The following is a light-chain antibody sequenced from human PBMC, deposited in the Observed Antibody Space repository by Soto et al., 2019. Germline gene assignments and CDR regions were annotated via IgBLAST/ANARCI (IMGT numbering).Light chain of an antibody. Sequence: VLTQSPGTLSLSPGERATLSCRASQSFSNRYLAWYHQKPGQAPRLLIYGTSNRATGIPDRFSGSGSGTDFTLTISRLEPEDFALYYCQQYSNSPPMSTFGQGTRLEI. CDR2: GTS. V-gene: IGKV3-20*01. CDR3: QQYSNSPPMST. J-gene: IGKJ2*01. CDR1: QSFSNRY.